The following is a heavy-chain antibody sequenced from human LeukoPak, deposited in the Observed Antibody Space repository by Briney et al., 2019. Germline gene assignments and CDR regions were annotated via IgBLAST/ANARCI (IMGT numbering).Heavy chain of an antibody. D-gene: IGHD1-26*01. J-gene: IGHJ4*02. Sequence: SETLSLTCAVSGGSISSSNWWSWVRQPPGKGLEWIGSIYYSGSTYYNPSLKSRVTISVDTSKNQFSLKLSSVTAADTAVYYCARHSSGSYNTFVYWGQGTLVTVSS. CDR2: IYYSGST. CDR1: GGSISSSNW. V-gene: IGHV4-39*01. CDR3: ARHSSGSYNTFVY.